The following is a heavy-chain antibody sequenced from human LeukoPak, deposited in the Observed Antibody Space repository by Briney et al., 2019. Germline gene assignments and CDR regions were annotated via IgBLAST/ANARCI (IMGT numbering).Heavy chain of an antibody. CDR1: GGSTSSSSFY. CDR3: ARLRAYYYDSSGYYNFDF. D-gene: IGHD3-22*01. Sequence: PSETLSLTCTVSGGSTSSSSFYWGWIRQPPGKGLECIGRISYSGRTYYNPSLQSRVTISVGTSKNQFSLRLSSVTAADTAVYYCARLRAYYYDSSGYYNFDFWGQGTLVTVSP. J-gene: IGHJ4*02. V-gene: IGHV4-39*01. CDR2: ISYSGRT.